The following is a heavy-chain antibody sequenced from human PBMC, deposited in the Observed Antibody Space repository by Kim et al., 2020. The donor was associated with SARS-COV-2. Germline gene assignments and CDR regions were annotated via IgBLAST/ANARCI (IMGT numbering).Heavy chain of an antibody. V-gene: IGHV3-53*01. CDR1: GFTVSNKY. D-gene: IGHD1-1*01. Sequence: GGSLRLSCAASGFTVSNKYMSWVRQAPGKGLEWVSVIYSGGNTYYADSVKGRFTISRDNSKNTLSLQMNSLRAEDTAVYYCARGGTNWYGMDVWGQGTTVAVSS. CDR2: IYSGGNT. J-gene: IGHJ6*02. CDR3: ARGGTNWYGMDV.